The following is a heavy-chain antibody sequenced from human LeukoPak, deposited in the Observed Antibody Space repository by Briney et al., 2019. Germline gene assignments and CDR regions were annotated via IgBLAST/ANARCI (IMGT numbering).Heavy chain of an antibody. D-gene: IGHD1-26*01. Sequence: GGSLRLSCAASGFTFSSYSMNWVRQAPGKGLEWVSSISSSSTYIYYADSVKGRFTVSRDNSKNTLYLQLSSLRVEDTAVYYCIKDRIGTWSFDHWGQGTLLTVSS. J-gene: IGHJ4*02. CDR2: ISSSSTYI. V-gene: IGHV3-21*01. CDR1: GFTFSSYS. CDR3: IKDRIGTWSFDH.